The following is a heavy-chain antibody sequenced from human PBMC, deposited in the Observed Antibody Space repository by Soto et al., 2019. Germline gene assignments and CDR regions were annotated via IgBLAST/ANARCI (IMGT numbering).Heavy chain of an antibody. J-gene: IGHJ2*01. D-gene: IGHD3-9*01. CDR3: ARDQDILTGLFDL. V-gene: IGHV3-33*01. CDR1: GFTFSSYG. Sequence: QVQLVESGGGVVQPGRSLRLSCAASGFTFSSYGMHWVRQAPGKGLEWVAVIWYDGSNKYYADSVKGRFTISRDNSKNTLYLQMNSLRAEDTAVYYCARDQDILTGLFDLWGRGTLVTVSS. CDR2: IWYDGSNK.